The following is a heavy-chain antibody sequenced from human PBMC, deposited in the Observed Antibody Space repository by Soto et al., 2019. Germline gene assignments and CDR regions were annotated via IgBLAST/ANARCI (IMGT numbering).Heavy chain of an antibody. V-gene: IGHV3-23*01. CDR1: GFTFSSYA. J-gene: IGHJ6*03. CDR2: ISGSGGST. D-gene: IGHD3-3*01. CDR3: AKTGTDFWSGYIYYYYMDV. Sequence: PGGSLRLSCAASGFTFSSYAMSWVRQAPGKGLEWVSAISGSGGSTYYADSVKGRFTISRDNSKNTLYLQMNSLRAEDTAVYYCAKTGTDFWSGYIYYYYMDVWGKGTTVTVSS.